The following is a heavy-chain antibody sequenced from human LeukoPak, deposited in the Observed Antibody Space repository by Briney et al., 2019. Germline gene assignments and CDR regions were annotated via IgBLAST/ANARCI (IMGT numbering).Heavy chain of an antibody. V-gene: IGHV3-30*18. D-gene: IGHD6-13*01. CDR3: AKDSSSWHNSVYFDY. CDR1: GFTFSSYG. CDR2: ISYDGSNK. J-gene: IGHJ4*02. Sequence: GGSLRLSCAASGFTFSSYGMHWVRQAPGKGLEWVAVISYDGSNKYYADSVKGRFTISRDNSKNTLYLQMNSLRAEDTAVYYCAKDSSSWHNSVYFDYWGQGTLVTVSS.